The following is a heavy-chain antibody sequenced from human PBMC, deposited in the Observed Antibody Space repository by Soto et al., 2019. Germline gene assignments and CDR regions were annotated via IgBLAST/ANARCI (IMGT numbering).Heavy chain of an antibody. V-gene: IGHV1-69*12. CDR2: IVPIFGTT. CDR3: ARVEAVAGLYNYHGLDV. D-gene: IGHD6-19*01. CDR1: GGTFSNYA. J-gene: IGHJ6*02. Sequence: QVQLVQSGAEVKKPGSSVKVSCKVSGGTFSNYAIDWVRLAPGHGIEWMGGIVPIFGTTYYTQKFQGRATITADDSTTTAYLEMSSLRSEDTAIYYCARVEAVAGLYNYHGLDVWGQGTAVTVSS.